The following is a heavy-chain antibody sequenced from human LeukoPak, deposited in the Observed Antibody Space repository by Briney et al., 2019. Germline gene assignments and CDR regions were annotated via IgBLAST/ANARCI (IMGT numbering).Heavy chain of an antibody. Sequence: GESLKISCKGSGYTFTSPWIGWLRQLPGKGLEWMGIIYPGDSDTRYSPSFQGQATISADNSITTAYLQWNSLKASDTTMYYCARRPYDSGSYADYWGQGTPVTVSS. J-gene: IGHJ4*02. CDR3: ARRPYDSGSYADY. CDR2: IYPGDSDT. V-gene: IGHV5-51*01. CDR1: GYTFTSPW. D-gene: IGHD3-10*01.